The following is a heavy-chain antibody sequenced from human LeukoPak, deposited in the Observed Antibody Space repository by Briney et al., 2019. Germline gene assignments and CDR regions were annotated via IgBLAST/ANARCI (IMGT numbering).Heavy chain of an antibody. Sequence: GGSLRLSCAASGFTFSSYAMSWVRQAPGKGLEWVSGMSGSGGSTYYADSVKGRFTISRDDSKNTLYLQMNSLRAEDTAVYYCAKSPQPNYYGEEDYFDYWGQGTLVTVSS. D-gene: IGHD3-10*01. J-gene: IGHJ4*02. CDR2: MSGSGGST. CDR1: GFTFSSYA. V-gene: IGHV3-23*01. CDR3: AKSPQPNYYGEEDYFDY.